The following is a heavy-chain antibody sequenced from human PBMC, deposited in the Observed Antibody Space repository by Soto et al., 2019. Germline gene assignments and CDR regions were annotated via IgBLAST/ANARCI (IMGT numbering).Heavy chain of an antibody. CDR3: ARQRTSVVTQAYFDV. CDR1: GDSISSSEYY. V-gene: IGHV4-39*01. CDR2: IYYSGST. J-gene: IGHJ4*02. Sequence: SESLSLTGTVTGDSISSSEYYWSGIRQPPGKGLEWIGSIYYSGSTYNNPSHRSRVSMSIGTSKDQFSLKLQSVTAADTALYFCARQRTSVVTQAYFDVWGPGSRVTVAS. D-gene: IGHD2-21*02.